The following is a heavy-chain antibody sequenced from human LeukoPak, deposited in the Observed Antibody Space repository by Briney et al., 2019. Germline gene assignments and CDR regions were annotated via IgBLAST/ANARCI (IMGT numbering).Heavy chain of an antibody. Sequence: GSSVKVSCKASGGTFSSYAISWVRQAPGQGLEWMGGIIPIFGTANYAQKFQGRVTITTDESTSTAYMELSSLRSEDTAVYYCARGGDVDTANWFDPWGQGTLVTVSS. CDR3: ARGGDVDTANWFDP. J-gene: IGHJ5*02. CDR2: IIPIFGTA. D-gene: IGHD5-18*01. V-gene: IGHV1-69*05. CDR1: GGTFSSYA.